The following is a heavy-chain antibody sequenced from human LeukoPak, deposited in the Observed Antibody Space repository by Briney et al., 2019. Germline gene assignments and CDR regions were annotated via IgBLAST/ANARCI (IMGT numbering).Heavy chain of an antibody. CDR3: ARDRGSNYRTPKDYYYMDV. V-gene: IGHV1-2*02. CDR2: INPNSGGT. J-gene: IGHJ6*03. D-gene: IGHD4-11*01. CDR1: GYTFTGYY. Sequence: ASVKVSCKASGYTFTGYYMHWVRQAPGQGLEWMGWINPNSGGTNYAQKFQGRVTMTRDTSISTAYMELSRLRSDDTAVYYCARDRGSNYRTPKDYYYMDVWGKGTTVTVSS.